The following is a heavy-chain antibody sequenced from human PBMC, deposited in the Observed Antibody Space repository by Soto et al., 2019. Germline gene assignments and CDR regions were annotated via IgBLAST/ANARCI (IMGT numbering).Heavy chain of an antibody. CDR3: ARMGYCSSTSCYKGPWFDP. J-gene: IGHJ5*02. Sequence: SETLSLTCTVSGGSISSSSYYWGWIRQPPGKGLEWIGSIYYSGSTYYNPSLKSRVTISVDTSKNQFSLKLSSVTAADTAVYYCARMGYCSSTSCYKGPWFDPWGQGTLVTVSS. D-gene: IGHD2-2*02. V-gene: IGHV4-39*01. CDR1: GGSISSSSYY. CDR2: IYYSGST.